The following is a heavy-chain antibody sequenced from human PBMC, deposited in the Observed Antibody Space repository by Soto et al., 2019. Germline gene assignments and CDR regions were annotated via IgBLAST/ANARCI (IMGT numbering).Heavy chain of an antibody. CDR2: IYHSGST. CDR3: GRSVFP. J-gene: IGHJ5*02. CDR1: DGSISSGDYS. V-gene: IGHV4-30-2*01. Sequence: PSETLSLTCAFSDGSISSGDYSWSWIRQPPGKGLEWIGYIYHSGSTYYNPSLKSRVTISADRSKNQFSLKLSSVTAADTAVYYCGRSVFPWGQGTLVTVSS.